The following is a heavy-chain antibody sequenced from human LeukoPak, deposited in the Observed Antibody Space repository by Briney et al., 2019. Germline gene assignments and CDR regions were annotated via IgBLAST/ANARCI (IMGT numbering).Heavy chain of an antibody. J-gene: IGHJ4*02. CDR2: ISSSSTI. CDR1: GFTFSS. Sequence: GGSLRLSCAASGFTFSSMNWVRQAPGKGLEWVSYISSSSTIYYADSVKGRFTISRDNAKNSLYLQMNSLRAEDTAVYYCARALYNRGWYPDYFDSWGQGALVTVSS. V-gene: IGHV3-48*04. D-gene: IGHD6-19*01. CDR3: ARALYNRGWYPDYFDS.